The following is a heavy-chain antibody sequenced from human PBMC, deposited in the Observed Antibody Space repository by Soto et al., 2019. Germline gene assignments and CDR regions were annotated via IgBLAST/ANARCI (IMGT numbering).Heavy chain of an antibody. J-gene: IGHJ4*02. CDR3: AKGRGYCSSTSCYVASDY. V-gene: IGHV3-23*01. D-gene: IGHD2-2*01. CDR1: GFTFSSYA. Sequence: SLRLSCAASGFTFSSYAMSWVRQAPGKGLEWVSAISGSGGSTFYAGSVKGRFTISRDNSKTTVYLQMNSLGAEDTAVYYCAKGRGYCSSTSCYVASDYWGQG. CDR2: ISGSGGST.